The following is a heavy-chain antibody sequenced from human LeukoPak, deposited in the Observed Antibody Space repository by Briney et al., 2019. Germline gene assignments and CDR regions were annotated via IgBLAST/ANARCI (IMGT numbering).Heavy chain of an antibody. CDR1: GFTVSSNY. V-gene: IGHV3-21*01. CDR3: ARELTDTAAYYMDV. J-gene: IGHJ6*03. CDR2: ISSSSSYI. Sequence: PGGSLRLSCAASGFTVSSNYMSWVRQAPGKGLEWVSSISSSSSYIYYADSVKGRFTISRDNAKNSLYLQMNSLRAEDTAVYYCARELTDTAAYYMDVWGKGTTVTVSS. D-gene: IGHD5-18*01.